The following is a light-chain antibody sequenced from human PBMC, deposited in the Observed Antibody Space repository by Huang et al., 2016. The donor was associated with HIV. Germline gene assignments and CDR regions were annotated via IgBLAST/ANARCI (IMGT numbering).Light chain of an antibody. Sequence: DIVLTQSPATLSLSPRERATLSCRASQSISNYLAWYQQKPGQEPRLLIYDASNRATGIPARFSGSGSGTDFSLTISSLEPEDFAVYYCQQRSNWPAGTFGPGTKVDIK. CDR3: QQRSNWPAGT. J-gene: IGKJ3*01. CDR2: DAS. V-gene: IGKV3-11*01. CDR1: QSISNY.